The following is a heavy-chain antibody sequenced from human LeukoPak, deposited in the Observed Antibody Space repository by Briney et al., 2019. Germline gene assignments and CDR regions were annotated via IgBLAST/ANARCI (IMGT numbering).Heavy chain of an antibody. CDR3: ASNTDCSSTSCYWRGLDYYYYYYMDV. V-gene: IGHV4-59*01. D-gene: IGHD2-2*01. CDR2: IYYSGST. CDR1: GGSISSYY. Sequence: SETLSLTCTVSGGSISSYYWSWIRQPPGRGLEWIGYIYYSGSTNYNPSLKSRVTISVDTSKNQFSLKLSSVTAADTAVYYCASNTDCSSTSCYWRGLDYYYYYYMDVWGKGTTVTVSS. J-gene: IGHJ6*03.